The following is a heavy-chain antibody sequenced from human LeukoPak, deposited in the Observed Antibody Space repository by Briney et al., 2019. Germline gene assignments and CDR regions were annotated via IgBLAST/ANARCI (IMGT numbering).Heavy chain of an antibody. CDR1: GYSISSGYY. Sequence: PSETLSLTCAVSGYSISSGYYWGWIRQPPGKGLEWIGSIYHSGSTYYNPSLKSRVTISVDTSKNQFSLKLSSVTAADTAVYYCACRLLSYYYYKDVWGKGTTVTVSS. D-gene: IGHD3-22*01. J-gene: IGHJ6*03. CDR2: IYHSGST. V-gene: IGHV4-38-2*01. CDR3: ACRLLSYYYYKDV.